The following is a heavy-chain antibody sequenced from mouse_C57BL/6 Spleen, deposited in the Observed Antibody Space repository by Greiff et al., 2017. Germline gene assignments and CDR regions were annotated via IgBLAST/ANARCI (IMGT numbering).Heavy chain of an antibody. V-gene: IGHV1-53*01. D-gene: IGHD1-1*01. Sequence: QVQLQQPGTELVKPGASVKLSCKASGYTFTSYWMHWVKQRPGQGLEWIGNINPSNGGTNYNEKFKSKATLTVDKSSSTAYMQLSSLTSEDSAVYYCAREALITTVVAYYAMDYWGQGTSVTVSS. CDR2: INPSNGGT. J-gene: IGHJ4*01. CDR1: GYTFTSYW. CDR3: AREALITTVVAYYAMDY.